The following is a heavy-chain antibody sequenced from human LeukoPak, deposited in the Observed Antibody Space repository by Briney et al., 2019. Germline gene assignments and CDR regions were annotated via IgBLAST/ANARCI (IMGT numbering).Heavy chain of an antibody. CDR2: INPTGGST. J-gene: IGHJ4*02. CDR3: ARDHYHKIHSVMVTAPAY. Sequence: VASVKVSCKASGYTFTSYYMHWVRQAPGQGLEWMGWINPTGGSTSYAQKFQGRVTMTRDTSTSTVYMELSSLRSEDTAVYYCARDHYHKIHSVMVTAPAYWGQGTLVIVSS. D-gene: IGHD2-21*02. V-gene: IGHV1-46*01. CDR1: GYTFTSYY.